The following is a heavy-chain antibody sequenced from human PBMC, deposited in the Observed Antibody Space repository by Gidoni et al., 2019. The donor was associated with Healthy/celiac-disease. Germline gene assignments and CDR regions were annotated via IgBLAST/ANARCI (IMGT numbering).Heavy chain of an antibody. D-gene: IGHD6-13*01. CDR3: ASSTKEAAAGTGLYYYYGMDV. CDR2: IYYSGST. V-gene: IGHV4-39*01. J-gene: IGHJ6*02. Sequence: GLEWIGSIYYSGSTYYNPSLKSRVTISVDTSKNQFSLKLSSVTAADTAVYYCASSTKEAAAGTGLYYYYGMDVWGQGTTVTVSS.